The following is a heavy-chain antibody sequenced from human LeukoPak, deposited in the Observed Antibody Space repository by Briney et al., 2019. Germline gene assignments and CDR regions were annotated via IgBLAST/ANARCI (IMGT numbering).Heavy chain of an antibody. J-gene: IGHJ4*02. V-gene: IGHV3-48*04. Sequence: GGSLRLSCAVSGFTFSTYSMNWVRQAPGKGLEWVSYISSGSTTIYYADSVKGRFTISRDNAKNSLYLQMNSLRAEDTAVYYCATGERGIAAAGTHDYWGQGTLVTVSS. D-gene: IGHD6-13*01. CDR1: GFTFSTYS. CDR3: ATGERGIAAAGTHDY. CDR2: ISSGSTTI.